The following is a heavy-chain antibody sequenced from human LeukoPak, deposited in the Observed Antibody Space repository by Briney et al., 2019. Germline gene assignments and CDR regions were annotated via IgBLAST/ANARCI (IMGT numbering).Heavy chain of an antibody. CDR2: IYSGGST. V-gene: IGHV3-53*01. J-gene: IGHJ4*02. CDR1: GFTVSSNY. D-gene: IGHD3-9*01. CDR3: ASQAYYDILTAYYRDY. Sequence: GGSLRLSCAASGFTVSSNYMSWVRQAPGKGLEWVSVIYSGGSTYYADSVKGRFTISRDNSKNTLYLQMNSLRAEDTAVYYCASQAYYDILTAYYRDYWGQGTLVTVSS.